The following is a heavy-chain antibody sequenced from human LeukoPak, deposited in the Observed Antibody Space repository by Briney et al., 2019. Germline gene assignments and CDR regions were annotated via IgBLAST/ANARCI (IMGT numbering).Heavy chain of an antibody. CDR1: GFTFSSYG. D-gene: IGHD6-13*01. Sequence: GGSLRLSCAASGFTFSSYGMHWVRQAPGKGLEWVAYIRNDGSKKYDADSVKGRFTISRDNSKNTLYLQMNSLRAEDTAVYYCTSAAGDYWGQGTLVTVSS. J-gene: IGHJ4*02. V-gene: IGHV3-30*02. CDR3: TSAAGDY. CDR2: IRNDGSKK.